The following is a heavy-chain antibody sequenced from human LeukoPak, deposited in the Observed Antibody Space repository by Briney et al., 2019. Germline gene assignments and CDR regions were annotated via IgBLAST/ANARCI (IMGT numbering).Heavy chain of an antibody. CDR2: IYSNENT. CDR3: ARDGTTPYYFDD. V-gene: IGHV4-4*07. J-gene: IGHJ4*02. D-gene: IGHD2-15*01. Sequence: SETLSLTCTVSGGSITSYYWSWIRQPAGKGLEWIGRIYSNENTNYNPSLKSRVTMSVDTSKNQFSLKLSSVTAADTAVYYCARDGTTPYYFDDWGQGTLVTVSS. CDR1: GGSITSYY.